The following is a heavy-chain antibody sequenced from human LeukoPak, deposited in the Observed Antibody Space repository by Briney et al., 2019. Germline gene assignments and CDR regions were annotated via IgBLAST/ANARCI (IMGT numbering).Heavy chain of an antibody. CDR1: GGSITNGGYY. Sequence: SETLSLTCTVSGGSITNGGYYWSWIRQHPGKGLEWIGYIYYSGNTYYNPSLKSRVTISVDTSKNQFPLKLNSVTAADTALYYCARRMLGETTTHDAFDIWGQGTMVTVSS. CDR2: IYYSGNT. V-gene: IGHV4-31*03. D-gene: IGHD1-26*01. CDR3: ARRMLGETTTHDAFDI. J-gene: IGHJ3*02.